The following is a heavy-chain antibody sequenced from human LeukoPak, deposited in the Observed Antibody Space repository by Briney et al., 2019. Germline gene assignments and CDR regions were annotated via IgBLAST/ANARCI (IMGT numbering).Heavy chain of an antibody. CDR1: GGSISSSSYY. CDR3: ARLKSTYYYYMGV. V-gene: IGHV4-39*01. CDR2: IYYSGST. J-gene: IGHJ6*03. Sequence: SETLSLTCTVSGGSISSSSYYWGWIRQPPGKGLEWIGSIYYSGSTYYNPSLKSRVTISVDTSKNQFSLKLSSVTAADTAVYYCARLKSTYYYYMGVWGKGTTVTVSS.